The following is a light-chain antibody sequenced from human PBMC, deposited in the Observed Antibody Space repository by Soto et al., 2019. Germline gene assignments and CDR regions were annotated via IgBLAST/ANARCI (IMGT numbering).Light chain of an antibody. CDR3: QQYYTTPPT. J-gene: IGKJ1*01. Sequence: DIVMTQSPESLAVSLGERATVNCKSSQSVLYNSNNKNYLAWYQQKPGQPPKLLIYWASTRESGVPDRFSGSGSGTDFTLTISSLQAEDVAVYYCQQYYTTPPTFGQGTRVEI. V-gene: IGKV4-1*01. CDR1: QSVLYNSNNKNY. CDR2: WAS.